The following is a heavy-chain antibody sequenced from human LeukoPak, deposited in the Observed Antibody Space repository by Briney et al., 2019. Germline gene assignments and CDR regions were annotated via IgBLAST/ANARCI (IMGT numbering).Heavy chain of an antibody. Sequence: GGSLRLSCAVSGFTVSNDYMSWVRQAPGKGLEWVSVIYGGGDTNYGDSVRGRFTISRDNYENTLFLQMDSLRAEDTAVYYCTRLLPSSHHFFDSWGQGTLVTVSS. CDR2: IYGGGDT. V-gene: IGHV3-53*01. D-gene: IGHD6-6*01. CDR1: GFTVSNDY. CDR3: TRLLPSSHHFFDS. J-gene: IGHJ4*02.